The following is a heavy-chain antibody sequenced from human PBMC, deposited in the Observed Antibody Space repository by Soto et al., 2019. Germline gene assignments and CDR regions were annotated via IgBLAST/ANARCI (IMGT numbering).Heavy chain of an antibody. Sequence: PSETLSLTCAVSGGSISSSNWWSWVRQPPGKGLEWIGEIYHSGSTNYNPSLKSRVTISVDKSKNQFSLKLSSVTAADTAVYYCAGVPISSSWPPGYYYYGMDVWGQGTTVTVSS. CDR3: AGVPISSSWPPGYYYYGMDV. CDR2: IYHSGST. V-gene: IGHV4-4*02. J-gene: IGHJ6*02. D-gene: IGHD6-13*01. CDR1: GGSISSSNW.